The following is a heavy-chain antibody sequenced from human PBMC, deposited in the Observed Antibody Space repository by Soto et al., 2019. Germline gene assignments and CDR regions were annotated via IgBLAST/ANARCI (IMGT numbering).Heavy chain of an antibody. Sequence: LTETLSHSCTVYVDPLPSYYWSWIRQPQGKGLEWIGYIYDSGSTNDNPSLKRRAIISVDTSKNLFTLMLSSVTAADTVVYSCARLRAAYTGWLDPWGQGTQVTVSS. J-gene: IGHJ5*02. CDR3: ARLRAAYTGWLDP. V-gene: IGHV4-59*01. CDR1: VDPLPSYY. D-gene: IGHD6-25*01. CDR2: IYDSGST.